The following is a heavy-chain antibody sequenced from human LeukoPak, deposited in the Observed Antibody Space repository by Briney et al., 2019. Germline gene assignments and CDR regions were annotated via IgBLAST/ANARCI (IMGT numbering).Heavy chain of an antibody. V-gene: IGHV3-23*01. CDR3: AREGTYYDSSGYYVS. D-gene: IGHD3-22*01. CDR1: GFTISSFA. Sequence: GGSLRLSCAASGFTISSFAMTWVRQAPGKGLEWVSVISGSGGRAYYADSVKGRFTLSRDNSNNTLYLEMSSLRAEDTAVYYCAREGTYYDSSGYYVSWGQGTLVTVSS. J-gene: IGHJ5*02. CDR2: ISGSGGRA.